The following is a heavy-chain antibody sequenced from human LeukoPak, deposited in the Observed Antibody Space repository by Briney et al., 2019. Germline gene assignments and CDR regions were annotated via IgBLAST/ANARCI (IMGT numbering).Heavy chain of an antibody. Sequence: SSETLSLTCTVAGGSLNNYHWTWMRQPAGKGLEWIGRIYLSGLSTSGSTNYNPSLSSRVTMSLDTSKKQSILNLTYLTASDPGVYYCTRGYFDISGHTSYAPWGQGTLVTVSS. D-gene: IGHD3-22*01. V-gene: IGHV4-4*07. CDR1: GGSLNNYH. J-gene: IGHJ5*02. CDR2: IYLSGLSTSGST. CDR3: TRGYFDISGHTSYAP.